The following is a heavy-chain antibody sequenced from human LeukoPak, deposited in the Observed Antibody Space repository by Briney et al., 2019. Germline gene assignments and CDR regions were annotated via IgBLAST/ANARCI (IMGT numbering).Heavy chain of an antibody. V-gene: IGHV3-7*05. CDR3: ARDPYSSSWSYGMDV. J-gene: IGHJ6*02. CDR2: IKQDGSEK. Sequence: PGGSLRLSCTASGFTFSSYWMSWVRQTPEKGLEWVANIKQDGSEKVYVDSVKGRFTISRDNAKSSLYLQMSSLRAEDTAVYYCARDPYSSSWSYGMDVWGQGTTVTVSS. CDR1: GFTFSSYW. D-gene: IGHD6-13*01.